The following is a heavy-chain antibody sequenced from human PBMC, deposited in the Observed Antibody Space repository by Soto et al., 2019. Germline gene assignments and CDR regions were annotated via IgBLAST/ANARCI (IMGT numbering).Heavy chain of an antibody. CDR2: IIPIFGTA. V-gene: IGHV1-69*06. CDR3: ARNPFDCSSTSCYTTNGMDV. CDR1: GGSFISYA. D-gene: IGHD2-2*02. J-gene: IGHJ6*02. Sequence: GXSVKVSCKASGGSFISYAIIWVRRAPGQGLEWMGGIIPIFGTANYAQKFQGRVTITADKSTSTAYMELSSLRSEDTAVYYCARNPFDCSSTSCYTTNGMDVWGQGTTVTVSS.